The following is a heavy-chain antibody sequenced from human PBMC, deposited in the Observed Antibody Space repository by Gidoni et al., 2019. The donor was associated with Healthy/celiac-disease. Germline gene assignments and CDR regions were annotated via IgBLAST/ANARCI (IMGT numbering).Heavy chain of an antibody. V-gene: IGHV4-4*07. D-gene: IGHD3-22*01. CDR3: ARSGYYYDSSGYSYFDY. CDR1: GGSISSYY. Sequence: QVQLQESGPGLVKPSETLSLTCTVSGGSISSYYWSWIRQPAGKGLEWIGRIYTSGSTNYNPSLKGRVTMSVDTSKNQFSLKLSSVTAADTAVYYCARSGYYYDSSGYSYFDYWGQGTLVTVSS. CDR2: IYTSGST. J-gene: IGHJ4*02.